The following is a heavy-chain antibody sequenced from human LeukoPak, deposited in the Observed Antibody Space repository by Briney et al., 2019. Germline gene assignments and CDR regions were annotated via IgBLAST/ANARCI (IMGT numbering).Heavy chain of an antibody. CDR1: GFTFSSYA. CDR3: ARFPIKDGYNRYYYYYYGMDV. CDR2: ISYDGSNK. Sequence: SGGSLRLSCAASGFTFSSYAMHWVRQAPGKGLEWVAVISYDGSNKYYADSVKGRFTISRDNSKNTLYLQMNSLRAEDTAVYYCARFPIKDGYNRYYYYYYGMDVWGQGTTVTVSS. D-gene: IGHD5-24*01. J-gene: IGHJ6*02. V-gene: IGHV3-30-3*01.